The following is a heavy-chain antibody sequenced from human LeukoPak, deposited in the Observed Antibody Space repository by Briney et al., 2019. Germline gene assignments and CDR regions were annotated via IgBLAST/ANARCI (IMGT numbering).Heavy chain of an antibody. CDR2: ISGSGGST. Sequence: GGSLRLSCAASGFTFSSYAMSWVRQAPGKGLEWVSVISGSGGSTYYADSVKGRFTLSRDNSKNTLYLQMNSLRAEDTAVYYCARPAYCGGNCCYFPDYWGQGTLVTVSS. J-gene: IGHJ4*02. V-gene: IGHV3-23*01. CDR1: GFTFSSYA. CDR3: ARPAYCGGNCCYFPDY. D-gene: IGHD2-21*02.